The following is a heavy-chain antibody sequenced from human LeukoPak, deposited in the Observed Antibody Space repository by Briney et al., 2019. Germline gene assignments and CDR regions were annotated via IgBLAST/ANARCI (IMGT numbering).Heavy chain of an antibody. CDR2: INHSGST. V-gene: IGHV4-34*01. CDR1: GGSFSGYY. D-gene: IGHD2-2*02. CDR3: ARPRREYQLLYSAAAWFDP. J-gene: IGHJ5*02. Sequence: PSETLSLTCAVYGGSFSGYYWSWIRQPPGKGLEWIGEINHSGSTNYNPSLKSRVTISVDTSKNQFSLKPSSVTAADTAVYYCARPRREYQLLYSAAAWFDPWGRGTLVTVSS.